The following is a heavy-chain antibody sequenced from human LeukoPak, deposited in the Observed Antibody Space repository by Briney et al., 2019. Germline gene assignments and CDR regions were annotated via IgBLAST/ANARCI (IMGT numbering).Heavy chain of an antibody. Sequence: GASVRVSCKASGYTFTSSYMHWVREAPGQGLEWMGIVNPSGGSTSYAQKLQGRVTMTRDTSTSTVYMELSSLRSEDTAVYHCARVSRMGYCSGGSCHDYRGQGNLVTVSS. CDR1: GYTFTSSY. V-gene: IGHV1-46*01. J-gene: IGHJ4*02. CDR3: ARVSRMGYCSGGSCHDY. CDR2: VNPSGGST. D-gene: IGHD2-15*01.